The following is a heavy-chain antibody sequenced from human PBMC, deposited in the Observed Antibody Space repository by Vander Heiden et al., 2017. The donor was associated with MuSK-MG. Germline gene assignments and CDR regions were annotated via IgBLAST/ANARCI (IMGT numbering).Heavy chain of an antibody. Sequence: QVQLVESGGGVVQPGRSLRLSCAASGFTFSSYAMHWVRQAPGKGLEWVAVISYDGSNKYYADSVKGRFTISRDNSKNTLYLQMNSLRAEDTAVYYCARALRYCSSTSCSPVDYWGQGTLVTVSS. CDR1: GFTFSSYA. D-gene: IGHD2-2*01. J-gene: IGHJ4*02. CDR2: ISYDGSNK. CDR3: ARALRYCSSTSCSPVDY. V-gene: IGHV3-30*04.